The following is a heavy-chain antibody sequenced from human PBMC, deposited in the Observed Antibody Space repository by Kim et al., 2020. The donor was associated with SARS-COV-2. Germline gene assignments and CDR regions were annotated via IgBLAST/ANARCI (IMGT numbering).Heavy chain of an antibody. J-gene: IGHJ4*01. Sequence: GGSLRLSCAASGFDFRSYSMNWVRQAPGKGPEWVSYIRSGAGAIFYADSVKGRFTISRDDAKNAMYLQMNSLRDDDTAVYHCAGGVQYSFDFWGQGILGTVSS. D-gene: IGHD5-12*01. CDR1: GFDFRSYS. V-gene: IGHV3-48*02. CDR3: AGGVQYSFDF. CDR2: IRSGAGAI.